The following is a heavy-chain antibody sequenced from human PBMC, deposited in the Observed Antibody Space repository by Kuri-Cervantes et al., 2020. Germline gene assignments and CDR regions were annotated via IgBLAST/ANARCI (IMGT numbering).Heavy chain of an antibody. V-gene: IGHV1-69*06. J-gene: IGHJ4*02. D-gene: IGHD2-15*01. CDR3: ALDRCGGSCYFDY. CDR2: IIPIFGTA. Sequence: PVKVSCKASGCTFSSYAISWVRQAPGQGLEWMGGIIPIFGTANYSQKFQGRITMTADKSTRTAYIELSSLRSEETAVYYCALDRCGGSCYFDYWGQGTLVTVSS. CDR1: GCTFSSYA.